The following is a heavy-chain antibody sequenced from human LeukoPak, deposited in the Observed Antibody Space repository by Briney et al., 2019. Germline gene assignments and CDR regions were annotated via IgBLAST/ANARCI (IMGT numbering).Heavy chain of an antibody. CDR2: IYSGGST. J-gene: IGHJ4*02. CDR1: GFTVSSNY. Sequence: GGSLRLSRAASGFTVSSNYMSWVRQAPGKGLEWVSVIYSGGSTYYADSVKGRFTISRHNSKNTLYLQMNSPRAEDTAVYYCARAPYYYGSGSYYNPLDYWGQGTLVTVSS. D-gene: IGHD3-10*01. CDR3: ARAPYYYGSGSYYNPLDY. V-gene: IGHV3-53*04.